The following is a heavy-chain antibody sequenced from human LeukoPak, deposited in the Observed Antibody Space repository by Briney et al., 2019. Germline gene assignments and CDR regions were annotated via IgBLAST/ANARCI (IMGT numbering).Heavy chain of an antibody. D-gene: IGHD2-15*01. CDR2: ISSSSSYI. Sequence: GGSLRLSCAASGFTFNNYAMTWVRQAPGKGLEWVSSISSSSSYIYYADSLKGRFTISRDNAKKSVYLQMNSLRAEDTAVYYCARGALDAATPFDSWGQGTLVTVSS. CDR1: GFTFNNYA. CDR3: ARGALDAATPFDS. V-gene: IGHV3-21*01. J-gene: IGHJ5*01.